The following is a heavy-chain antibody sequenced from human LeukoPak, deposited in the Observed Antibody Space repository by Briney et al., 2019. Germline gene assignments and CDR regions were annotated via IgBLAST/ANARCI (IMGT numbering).Heavy chain of an antibody. D-gene: IGHD3-10*01. CDR1: GGSISSSSYY. Sequence: QASETLSLTCTVSGGSISSSSYYWGWIRQPPGKGLEWIGSIYYSGSTYYNPSLKSRVTISVDTSKNQFSLKLSSVTAADTAVYYCAGDYGSGSYRFDYWGQGTLVNVSP. CDR2: IYYSGST. V-gene: IGHV4-39*02. CDR3: AGDYGSGSYRFDY. J-gene: IGHJ4*02.